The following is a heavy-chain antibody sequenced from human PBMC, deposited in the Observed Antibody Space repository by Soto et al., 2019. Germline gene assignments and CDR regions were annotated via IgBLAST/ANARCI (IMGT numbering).Heavy chain of an antibody. Sequence: GGSLRLSCAASGFTFSSYSMNWVRQAPGKGLEWVSYISSSSSTIYYADSVKGRFTISRDNAKNSLYLQMNSLRAEDTAVYYCARDSRGTTPYYYYYYMDVWGKGTTVTVSS. J-gene: IGHJ6*03. D-gene: IGHD1-7*01. CDR1: GFTFSSYS. CDR2: ISSSSSTI. V-gene: IGHV3-48*01. CDR3: ARDSRGTTPYYYYYYMDV.